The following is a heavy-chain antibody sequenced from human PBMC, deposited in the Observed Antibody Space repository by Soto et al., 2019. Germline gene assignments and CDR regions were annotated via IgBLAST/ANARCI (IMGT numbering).Heavy chain of an antibody. Sequence: GGSLRLSCVASGFTFSDYYMSRIRQAPGKGLEWVSYISSSGSTIYYADSVKGRFTISRDNAKNSLYLQMNSLRAEDTAVYYCARDRVDTPMVTYHYYYGMDVWGQGTTVTVSS. CDR3: ARDRVDTPMVTYHYYYGMDV. CDR2: ISSSGSTI. V-gene: IGHV3-11*01. D-gene: IGHD5-18*01. CDR1: GFTFSDYY. J-gene: IGHJ6*02.